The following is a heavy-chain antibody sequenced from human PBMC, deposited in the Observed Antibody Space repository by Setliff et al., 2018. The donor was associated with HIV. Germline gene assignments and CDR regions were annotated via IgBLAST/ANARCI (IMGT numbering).Heavy chain of an antibody. V-gene: IGHV3-30*01. CDR3: ARDLPIYDTSGSLDY. CDR1: GFTFSYYA. Sequence: PGGSLRLSCAASGFTFSYYAMHWVRQAPGKGLEWVALISYDGSNKYYADSVKGRFIISRDNSKNTLFLQMNSLRAEDTAVYYCARDLPIYDTSGSLDYWGQGALVTVSS. J-gene: IGHJ4*02. CDR2: ISYDGSNK. D-gene: IGHD3-22*01.